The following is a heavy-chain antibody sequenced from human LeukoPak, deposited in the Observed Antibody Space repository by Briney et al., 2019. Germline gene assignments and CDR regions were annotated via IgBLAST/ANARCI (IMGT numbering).Heavy chain of an antibody. D-gene: IGHD3-10*01. V-gene: IGHV3-20*04. CDR3: ARDRYGSGDYAFDI. J-gene: IGHJ3*02. CDR2: VNWNGGST. Sequence: GRSLRLSCAASGFSFDDYGMSWVRHAPGKGLEWVSGVNWNGGSTAYADSVKGRFTISRDNAKNSLYLQMNSLRDEDTALYYCARDRYGSGDYAFDIWGQGTMVTVSS. CDR1: GFSFDDYG.